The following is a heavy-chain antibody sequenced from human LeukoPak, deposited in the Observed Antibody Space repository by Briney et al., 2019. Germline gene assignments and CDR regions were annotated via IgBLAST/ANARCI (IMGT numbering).Heavy chain of an antibody. CDR2: IYHSGST. Sequence: SETLSLTCTVSGGSISSYYWTWFRQPPGKGLEWIGYIYHSGSTNYDPSLKSRVTISVDTSKNQFSLKLGSVTAADTAVYYCARGVWPSAYYYYGMDVWGQGTTVTVSS. D-gene: IGHD3-16*01. CDR3: ARGVWPSAYYYYGMDV. J-gene: IGHJ6*02. CDR1: GGSISSYY. V-gene: IGHV4-59*01.